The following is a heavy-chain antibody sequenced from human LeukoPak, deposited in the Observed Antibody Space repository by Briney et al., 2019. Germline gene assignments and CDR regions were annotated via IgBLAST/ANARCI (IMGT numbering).Heavy chain of an antibody. J-gene: IGHJ4*02. D-gene: IGHD3-22*01. V-gene: IGHV4-59*08. CDR1: GGSISSYY. CDR3: ASYDSSGASGY. CDR2: IYYSGST. Sequence: PSESVSLTCTVSGGSISSYYWSWMRQPPGKGLEWIGYIYYSGSTNYNPSLKSRVTISVDTSKNQFSLKLSSVTAADTAVYYCASYDSSGASGYWGQGTLVTVSS.